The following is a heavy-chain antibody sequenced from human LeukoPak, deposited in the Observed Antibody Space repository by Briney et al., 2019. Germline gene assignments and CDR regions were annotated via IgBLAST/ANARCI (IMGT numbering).Heavy chain of an antibody. D-gene: IGHD6-13*01. Sequence: SETLSLTCSVSGASFSTNYWSWIRQPPGRGLEWIGYVFDSGSTNYNPSLKSRVTISVDTSTKQFSLRLSSVTAADTAVYYCARLYQQSKWRYYYYYMDVWGKGTAVTVSS. V-gene: IGHV4-59*01. CDR3: ARLYQQSKWRYYYYYMDV. CDR1: GASFSTNY. J-gene: IGHJ6*03. CDR2: VFDSGST.